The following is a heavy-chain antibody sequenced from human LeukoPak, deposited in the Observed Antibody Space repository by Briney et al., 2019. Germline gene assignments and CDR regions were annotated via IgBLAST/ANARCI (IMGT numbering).Heavy chain of an antibody. CDR1: GGSITNSPKY. CDR3: ARAGAEDYDFWSGYDY. J-gene: IGHJ4*02. V-gene: IGHV4-39*01. D-gene: IGHD3-3*01. Sequence: SESLSLTCTLSGGSITNSPKYWGWTRHPPGKGLEWNGRIFYSGTTYYSPPLKSRATLSVDTSNNQFSLKLSSVTAADTAVYYCARAGAEDYDFWSGYDYWGQGTLVTVSS. CDR2: IFYSGTT.